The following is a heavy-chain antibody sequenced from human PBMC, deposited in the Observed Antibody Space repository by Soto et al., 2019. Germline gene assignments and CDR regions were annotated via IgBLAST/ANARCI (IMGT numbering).Heavy chain of an antibody. D-gene: IGHD2-15*01. CDR3: ARDRSGPKWSYLPYYYYYGMDV. CDR2: ISSSGSTI. CDR1: GFTFSSYE. Sequence: PGGSLRLSCAASGFTFSSYEMNWVRQAPGKGLEWVSYISSSGSTIYYAYSVKGRFTISRANAKNSLYLQMNSLRAEDTAVYYCARDRSGPKWSYLPYYYYYGMDVWGQGTTVTVCS. V-gene: IGHV3-48*03. J-gene: IGHJ6*02.